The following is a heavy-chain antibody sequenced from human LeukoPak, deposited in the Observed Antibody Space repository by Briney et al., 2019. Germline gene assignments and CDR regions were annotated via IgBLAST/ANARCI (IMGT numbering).Heavy chain of an antibody. CDR3: AKDGNFGSGSYYRGDS. J-gene: IGHJ4*02. CDR1: GFTFSDYD. Sequence: GGSLRLSCAASGFTFSDYDIHWVRQAPGKGLEWVAFIQYDGSNKYYADSAKGRFTISRDNSKNTLYLQMNSLRAEDTAVYYCAKDGNFGSGSYYRGDSWGQGTLVTVSS. D-gene: IGHD3-10*01. V-gene: IGHV3-30*02. CDR2: IQYDGSNK.